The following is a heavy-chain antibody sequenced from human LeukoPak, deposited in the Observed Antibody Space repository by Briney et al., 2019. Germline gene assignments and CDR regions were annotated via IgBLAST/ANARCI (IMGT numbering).Heavy chain of an antibody. V-gene: IGHV1-8*01. CDR3: ARQGRSGYYSAFQWFDP. CDR2: MNPNSGNT. J-gene: IGHJ5*02. D-gene: IGHD3-22*01. Sequence: ASVKVSCKASGYTFTSYDINWVRQVTGQGLEWMGWMNPNSGNTGYAQKFQGRVTMTRNTSISTAYMELSSLRSEDTAVYYCARQGRSGYYSAFQWFDPWGQGTLVTVSS. CDR1: GYTFTSYD.